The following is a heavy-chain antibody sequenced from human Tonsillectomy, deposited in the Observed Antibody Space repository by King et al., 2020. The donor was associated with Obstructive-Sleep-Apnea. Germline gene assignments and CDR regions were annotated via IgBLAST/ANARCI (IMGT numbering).Heavy chain of an antibody. Sequence: VQLVESGAEVKKPGASVKVSCKASGYTFTRYGISWVRQAPGQGLEWMAWISAYNGNTNCAQKLQGRVTMTTDTSTNTAYMELRSLRSDDTAVYYCARASGSYWGAYYFYGMDVWGQGTTVTVSS. D-gene: IGHD1-26*01. J-gene: IGHJ6*02. CDR1: GYTFTRYG. V-gene: IGHV1-18*01. CDR3: ARASGSYWGAYYFYGMDV. CDR2: ISAYNGNT.